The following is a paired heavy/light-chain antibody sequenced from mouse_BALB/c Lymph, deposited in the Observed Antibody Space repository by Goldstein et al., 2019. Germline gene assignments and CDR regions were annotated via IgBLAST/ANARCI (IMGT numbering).Heavy chain of an antibody. CDR2: INPYNGGT. D-gene: IGHD2-1*01. CDR3: ARHSYGNYLDY. CDR1: GYSFTGYT. J-gene: IGHJ2*01. Sequence: EVQLQQSGPELVKPGASMKISCKASGYSFTGYTMNWVKQSHGKNLEWIGLINPYNGGTSYNQKFKGKATLTVDKSSSTAYMELLSLTSEDSAVYYCARHSYGNYLDYWGQGTTLTVSS. V-gene: IGHV1-18*01.
Light chain of an antibody. V-gene: IGKV4-90*01. Sequence: EILLTQSPAIIAASPGEKVTITCSASSSVSYMNWYQQKPGSSPKIWIYGISNLASGVPARFSGSGSGTSFSFTINSMEAEDVATYYCQQRSSYPLTFGAGTKLELK. J-gene: IGKJ5*01. CDR1: SSVSY. CDR2: GIS. CDR3: QQRSSYPLT.